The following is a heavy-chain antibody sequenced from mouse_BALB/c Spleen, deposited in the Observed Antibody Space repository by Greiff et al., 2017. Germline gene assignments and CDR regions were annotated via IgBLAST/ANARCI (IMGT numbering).Heavy chain of an antibody. V-gene: IGHV1-80*01. D-gene: IGHD1-2*01. Sequence: VKLMESGAELVRPGSSVKISCKASGYAFSSYWMNWVKQRPGQGLEWIGQIYPGDGDTNYNGKFKGKATLTADKSSSTAYMQLSSLTSEDSAVYVCARSPITTAHFDVWGAGTTVTVSS. CDR2: IYPGDGDT. CDR3: ARSPITTAHFDV. J-gene: IGHJ1*01. CDR1: GYAFSSYW.